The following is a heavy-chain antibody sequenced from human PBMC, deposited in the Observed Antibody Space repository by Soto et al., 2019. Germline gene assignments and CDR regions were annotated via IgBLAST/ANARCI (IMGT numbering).Heavy chain of an antibody. J-gene: IGHJ6*02. CDR1: GFTFSSSG. V-gene: IGHV3-30*18. CDR2: ISYDASKK. Sequence: GESLKISCAASGFTFSSSGMHRVRQAPGKGLEWVAVISYDASKKYYADSVKGRSTISRDNSKETVDLQMNSLRAGDTAVYYCAKEGCSSTSCVAFLDVWGRGTTVTVSS. CDR3: AKEGCSSTSCVAFLDV. D-gene: IGHD2-2*01.